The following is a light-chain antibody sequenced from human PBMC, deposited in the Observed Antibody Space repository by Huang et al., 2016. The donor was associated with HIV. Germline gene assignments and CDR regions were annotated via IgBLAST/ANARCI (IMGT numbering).Light chain of an antibody. V-gene: IGKV1-5*01. CDR2: GAS. Sequence: DIQMTQSPSTLSTSIGDRVTITCRASQSISSWLDWFQQKPGHAPKLLMFGASSLESGVPSRFSGSGSGTEFSLTISSLRPDDYGTYFCQQYNSYPYTFGQGTKLEIK. J-gene: IGKJ2*01. CDR3: QQYNSYPYT. CDR1: QSISSW.